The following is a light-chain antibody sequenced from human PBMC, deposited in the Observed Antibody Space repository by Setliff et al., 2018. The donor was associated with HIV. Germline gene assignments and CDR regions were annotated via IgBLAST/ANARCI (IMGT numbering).Light chain of an antibody. CDR2: YDT. J-gene: IGLJ1*01. Sequence: SYELTQPPSVSVAPGKTARITCGGNNIGSKSVHWYQQKPGQAPVLVIYYDTDRPSGTPERFSGSNSGNTATLTISRVEAGDEADYYCQVWDSSSDHPYVFGTGTKVT. CDR1: NIGSKS. CDR3: QVWDSSSDHPYV. V-gene: IGLV3-21*04.